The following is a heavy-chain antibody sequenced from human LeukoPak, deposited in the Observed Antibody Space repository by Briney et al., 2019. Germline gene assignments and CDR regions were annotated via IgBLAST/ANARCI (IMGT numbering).Heavy chain of an antibody. D-gene: IGHD6-13*01. Sequence: SETLSLTCAVYGGSFSGYYWSWIRQPPGKGLEWVGEINHSGSTNYNPSLKSRVTISVDTSKNQFSLKLSSVTAADTAVYYCARDPIAAAGTFDYWGQGTLVTVSS. CDR1: GGSFSGYY. V-gene: IGHV4-34*01. CDR3: ARDPIAAAGTFDY. J-gene: IGHJ4*02. CDR2: INHSGST.